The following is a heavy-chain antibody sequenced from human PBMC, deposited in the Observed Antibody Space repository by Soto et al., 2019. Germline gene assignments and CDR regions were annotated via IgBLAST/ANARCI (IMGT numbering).Heavy chain of an antibody. J-gene: IGHJ2*01. Sequence: EVQLAESGGGLVQPGGSLRLSCAASGFTFSSYSMNWVRQAPGKGLEWVSYISSSSSTIYYADSVKGRFTISRDNAKNSLYLQMNSLRDEDTAVYYCARSRDNDYGEYWYFDLWGRGTLVTVSS. CDR3: ARSRDNDYGEYWYFDL. CDR2: ISSSSSTI. V-gene: IGHV3-48*02. CDR1: GFTFSSYS. D-gene: IGHD4-17*01.